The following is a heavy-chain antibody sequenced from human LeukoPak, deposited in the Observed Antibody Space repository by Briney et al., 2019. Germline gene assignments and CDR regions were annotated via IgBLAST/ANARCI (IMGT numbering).Heavy chain of an antibody. D-gene: IGHD2-21*02. CDR2: IYHSGST. V-gene: IGHV4-30-2*01. CDR3: ARGGDCGGDCYPYYFDY. CDR1: GGSISSGGYS. J-gene: IGHJ4*02. Sequence: SQTLSLTCAVSGGSISSGGYSWSWIRQPPGKGLEWIGYIYHSGSTYYNPSLKSRVTISVDRSKNQFSLKLSSVTAADTAVYYCARGGDCGGDCYPYYFDYWGQGTLVTVSS.